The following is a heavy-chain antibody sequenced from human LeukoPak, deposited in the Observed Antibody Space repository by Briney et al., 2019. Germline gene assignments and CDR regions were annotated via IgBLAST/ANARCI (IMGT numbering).Heavy chain of an antibody. CDR1: GFTVSSNF. V-gene: IGHV3-66*01. CDR2: IYSGGST. J-gene: IGHJ4*02. Sequence: GGSPRLSCAASGFTVSSNFMSWVRQAPGKGLEWVSVIYSGGSTYYADSVKGRFTISRDNSKNTLDLHMNSLRAEDTAVYYCARTRLGSHPACFDYWGQGTLVTVSS. CDR3: ARTRLGSHPACFDY. D-gene: IGHD1-26*01.